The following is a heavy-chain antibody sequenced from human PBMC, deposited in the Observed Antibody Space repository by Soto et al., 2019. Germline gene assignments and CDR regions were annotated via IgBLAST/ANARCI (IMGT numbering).Heavy chain of an antibody. CDR1: GGMFYSSA. Sequence: QVQLVQSGAEVKKPGSSVRVSCKASGGMFYSSAINWVRQAPGQGLEWMGGIVPMNGSPKYAQEFLGRVTISTDASASTAYMDLSGLKSEDTAVYYCSFAPNWTCQLNRYWGRGTQVTVST. CDR2: IVPMNGSP. D-gene: IGHD1-1*01. CDR3: SFAPNWTCQLNRY. V-gene: IGHV1-69*01. J-gene: IGHJ4*02.